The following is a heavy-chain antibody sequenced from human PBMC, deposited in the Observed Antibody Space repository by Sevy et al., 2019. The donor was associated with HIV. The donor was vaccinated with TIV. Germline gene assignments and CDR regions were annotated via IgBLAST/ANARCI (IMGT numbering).Heavy chain of an antibody. D-gene: IGHD3-9*01. V-gene: IGHV3-30*18. J-gene: IGHJ6*02. CDR2: ISYHGRNK. CDR3: AKDFTGYNGMDV. Sequence: GGSLRLSCAASGFTFSTHGMRWVRQAPGKGLEWVAVISYHGRNKFYGDSVEGRFTISRDNSKKTLYLQMNSLRTEDTAVYYCAKDFTGYNGMDVWGQGTMVTVSS. CDR1: GFTFSTHG.